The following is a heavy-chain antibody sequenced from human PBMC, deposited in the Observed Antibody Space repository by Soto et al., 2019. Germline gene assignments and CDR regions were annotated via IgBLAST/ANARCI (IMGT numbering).Heavy chain of an antibody. D-gene: IGHD2-15*01. J-gene: IGHJ4*02. CDR1: GETLNSNP. CDR3: ARKSGRDCHSGGGCFSLDV. CDR2: IVPLSDRT. Sequence: QVQLVQSGAEVKKPGSSLKVSCKVFGETLNSNPIGWVRQAPGQGREWVGGIVPLSDRTNYAQELQCRVTVTADGSTSTVYMELSNLKSDDTAVYYCARKSGRDCHSGGGCFSLDVWGQGSLITVSS. V-gene: IGHV1-69*01.